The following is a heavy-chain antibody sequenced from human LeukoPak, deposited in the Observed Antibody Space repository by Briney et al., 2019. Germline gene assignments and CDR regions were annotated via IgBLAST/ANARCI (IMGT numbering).Heavy chain of an antibody. CDR3: TRPSYDSSVSGVVY. J-gene: IGHJ4*02. CDR2: IRSKANSYAT. V-gene: IGHV3-73*01. D-gene: IGHD3-22*01. CDR1: GFTFSGSA. Sequence: PGGSLRLSCATSGFTFSGSAIHWVRQASGKGLEWVGRIRSKANSYATTDAASVKGRFTIPRDDSKSTAYLQMNSLKTEDTAVYYCTRPSYDSSVSGVVYWGQGTLVTVSS.